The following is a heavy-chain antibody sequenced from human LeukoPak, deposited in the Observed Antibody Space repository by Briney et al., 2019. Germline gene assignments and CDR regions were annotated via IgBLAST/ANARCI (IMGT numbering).Heavy chain of an antibody. J-gene: IGHJ6*03. CDR3: ARDRYYMDV. CDR2: INSAGTST. CDR1: EYTFNSYW. V-gene: IGHV3-74*01. Sequence: GGSLRLSCVASEYTFNSYWMRWVRQAPGKGLVWVSRINSAGTSTNYADSLKGRFTISRDNAKNTLYLQMNSLGPEDTAVYYCARDRYYMDVWGKGTTVTVSS.